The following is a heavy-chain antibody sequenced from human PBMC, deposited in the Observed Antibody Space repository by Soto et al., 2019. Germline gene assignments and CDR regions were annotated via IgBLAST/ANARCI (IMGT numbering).Heavy chain of an antibody. J-gene: IGHJ2*01. CDR3: AGSYGDQDWYFDL. D-gene: IGHD4-17*01. CDR2: IYYSGST. CDR1: GGSVSSGSYY. Sequence: QVQLQESGPGLVKPSETLSLTCTVSGGSVSSGSYYWSWIRQPPGKGLEWIGYIYYSGSTNYNPSLKSRVTISVDTSKNQFSLKLSSVTAADTAVYYCAGSYGDQDWYFDLWGRGTLVTVSS. V-gene: IGHV4-61*01.